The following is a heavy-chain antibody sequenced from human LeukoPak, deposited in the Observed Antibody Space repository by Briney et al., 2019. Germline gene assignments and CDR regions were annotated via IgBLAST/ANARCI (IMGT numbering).Heavy chain of an antibody. J-gene: IGHJ4*02. CDR3: AREKGGSGSYYQHHFDY. V-gene: IGHV1-2*02. Sequence: ASVKVSCKASGYTFTGYYMHWVRQAPGQGLEWMGWINPNSGGTNYAQKFQGRVTMTRDTSISTAYMELSRLRSDDTAVYYCAREKGGSGSYYQHHFDYWGQGTLVTVSS. D-gene: IGHD3-10*01. CDR1: GYTFTGYY. CDR2: INPNSGGT.